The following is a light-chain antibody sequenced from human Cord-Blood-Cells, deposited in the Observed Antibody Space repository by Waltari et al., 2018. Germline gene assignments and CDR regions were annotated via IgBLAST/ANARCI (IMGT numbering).Light chain of an antibody. V-gene: IGKV1-39*01. CDR1: QSISSY. CDR2: AAS. CDR3: QQSYSTPT. Sequence: DIQRTQSPSSPSASVGYRVTITCRASQSISSYLNWYQQKPGKAPKLLIYAASSLQSGVPSRFSGSGSGTDFTLTISSLQPEDFATYYCQQSYSTPTFGQGTKVEIK. J-gene: IGKJ1*01.